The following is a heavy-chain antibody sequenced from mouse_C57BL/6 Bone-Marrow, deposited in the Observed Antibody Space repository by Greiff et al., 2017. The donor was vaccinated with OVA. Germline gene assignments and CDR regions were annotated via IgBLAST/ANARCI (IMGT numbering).Heavy chain of an antibody. J-gene: IGHJ2*01. V-gene: IGHV1-19*01. D-gene: IGHD6-1*01. Sequence: VQLQQSGPVLVKPGASVKMSCKASGYTFTDYYMNWVKQSHGKSLEWIGVINPYNGGTSYNQKFKGKATLTVDKSSSTAYMELNSLTSEDSAVYYCARWGSPYYFDYWGQGTTLTVSS. CDR1: GYTFTDYY. CDR3: ARWGSPYYFDY. CDR2: INPYNGGT.